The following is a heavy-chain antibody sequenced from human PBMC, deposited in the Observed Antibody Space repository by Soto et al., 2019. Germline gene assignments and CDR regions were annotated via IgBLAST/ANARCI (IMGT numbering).Heavy chain of an antibody. D-gene: IGHD1-1*01. Sequence: QVQLVQSGAEVKKPGASVKVSCKASGYTFTGYYMHRVRQAPGQGLEWMGWINPNSGGTNYAQKFQGWVTMTRDTSISTAYMELSRLRSDDTAVYYCARTLPRSGGKYYYYGMDVWGQGTTVTVSS. CDR2: INPNSGGT. CDR3: ARTLPRSGGKYYYYGMDV. V-gene: IGHV1-2*04. CDR1: GYTFTGYY. J-gene: IGHJ6*02.